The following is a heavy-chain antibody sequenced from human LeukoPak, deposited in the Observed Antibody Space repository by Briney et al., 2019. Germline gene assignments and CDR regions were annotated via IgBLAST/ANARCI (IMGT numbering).Heavy chain of an antibody. V-gene: IGHV4-39*07. D-gene: IGHD3-10*01. J-gene: IGHJ4*02. CDR1: GGSISSSGFY. CDR3: ARSGYYYGSGSQLDY. CDR2: LYYSGST. Sequence: PSETLSLTCTVSGGSISSSGFYWGWIRQPPGKGLEWIGSLYYSGSTLYNPSLKSRVTISVDASKNQFSLKLSSVTAADTAVYYCARSGYYYGSGSQLDYWGQGTLVTVSS.